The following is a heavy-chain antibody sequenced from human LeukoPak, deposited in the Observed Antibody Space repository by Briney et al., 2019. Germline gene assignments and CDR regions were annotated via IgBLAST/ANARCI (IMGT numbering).Heavy chain of an antibody. J-gene: IGHJ4*02. D-gene: IGHD3-22*01. Sequence: GGSLRLSCAASGFTFSSYGMHWVRQAPGKGLEWVAFIRYDGSNKYYADSMKGRFTISRDNSRDNSKNTLYLQMNSLRAEDTAVYYCAKGPVNSYDSSGQNWYFDYWGQGTLVTVSS. V-gene: IGHV3-30*02. CDR2: IRYDGSNK. CDR1: GFTFSSYG. CDR3: AKGPVNSYDSSGQNWYFDY.